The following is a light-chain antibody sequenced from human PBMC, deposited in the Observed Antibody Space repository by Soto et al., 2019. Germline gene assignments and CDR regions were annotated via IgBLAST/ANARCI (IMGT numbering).Light chain of an antibody. CDR3: CSYAGSRTFV. Sequence: QSALTQPASVSGSPEQSITISCTGTSIDVGAYNLVSWYQQHPGKAPRLIIYEGSKWPSGISHRFSGSKSDNTASLTISGLRAEDEAHYHCCSYAGSRTFVFGGGTKVTVL. CDR2: EGS. J-gene: IGLJ2*01. CDR1: SIDVGAYNL. V-gene: IGLV2-23*01.